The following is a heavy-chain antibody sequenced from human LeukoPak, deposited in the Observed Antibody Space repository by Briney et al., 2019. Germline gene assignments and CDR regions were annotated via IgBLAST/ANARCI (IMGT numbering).Heavy chain of an antibody. CDR2: IYYSGST. CDR3: ARDYFTTTRCYPNYFDF. V-gene: IGHV4-61*01. D-gene: IGHD2-2*01. Sequence: SETLSVTCTVSGASVSSSKYYWSWIRQPPGKGLEWIGYIYYSGSTNYNPSLKSRVTISVDTSKNQFSLKLSSVTAADTAVYYCARDYFTTTRCYPNYFDFWGQGTLVTVSS. CDR1: GASVSSSKYY. J-gene: IGHJ4*02.